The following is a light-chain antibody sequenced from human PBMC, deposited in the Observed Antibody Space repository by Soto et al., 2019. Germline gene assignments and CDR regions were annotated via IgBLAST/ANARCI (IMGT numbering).Light chain of an antibody. Sequence: QSVLTQPASVSGSPGQSITISCTGTSSDIGAYNFVSWYQQHAGKAHKLMLYDVNSRASGVSNRFSASKSGNTASLTISGLQADDEADYYCTSWTTSTTMIFGGGTKLTVL. V-gene: IGLV2-14*03. CDR3: TSWTTSTTMI. J-gene: IGLJ2*01. CDR2: DVN. CDR1: SSDIGAYNF.